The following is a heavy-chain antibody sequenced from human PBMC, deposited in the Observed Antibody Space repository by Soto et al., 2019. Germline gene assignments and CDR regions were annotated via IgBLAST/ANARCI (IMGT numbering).Heavy chain of an antibody. D-gene: IGHD3-22*01. CDR3: ARVIDSRRRPLDY. CDR2: INAGTGNT. V-gene: IGHV1-3*01. Sequence: QVQLVQSGAEVQKPGASVKVSCKASGYTFTSYAMHWVRQAPGQRPGWFGCINAGTGNTKYSQKFQGRVTITRDTSASTAYVELGSLRPEDTAVYYCARVIDSRRRPLDYWGQGTLVTVSS. CDR1: GYTFTSYA. J-gene: IGHJ4*02.